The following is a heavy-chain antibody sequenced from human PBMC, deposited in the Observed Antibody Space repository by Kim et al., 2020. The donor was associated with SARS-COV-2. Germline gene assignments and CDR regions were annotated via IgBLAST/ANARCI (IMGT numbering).Heavy chain of an antibody. CDR2: IYYSGST. D-gene: IGHD3-10*01. CDR3: ARGYGSGSPYGMAV. CDR1: GGSISSGGYS. Sequence: SENLSLTCAVSGGSISSGGYSWSWIRQPPGKGLEWSGYIYYSGSTYYNPSLKSRVTISVDRSKNQFSLKLSSGTAADTAVYYCARGYGSGSPYGMAVWG. J-gene: IGHJ6*02. V-gene: IGHV4-30-2*01.